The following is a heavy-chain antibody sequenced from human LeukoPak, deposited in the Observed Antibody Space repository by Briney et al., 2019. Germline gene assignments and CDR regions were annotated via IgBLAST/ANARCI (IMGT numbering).Heavy chain of an antibody. Sequence: GGSLRLSCAASGFTFSSYEMNWVRQAPGKGLEWVSYISSSGSTIYYADSVKGRFTISRDNAKNSLYLQMNSLRAEDTAVYYCARGGKGYYDSSGPHYYYYYMDVWGKGTTVTVSS. J-gene: IGHJ6*03. D-gene: IGHD3-22*01. CDR1: GFTFSSYE. CDR3: ARGGKGYYDSSGPHYYYYYMDV. CDR2: ISSSGSTI. V-gene: IGHV3-48*03.